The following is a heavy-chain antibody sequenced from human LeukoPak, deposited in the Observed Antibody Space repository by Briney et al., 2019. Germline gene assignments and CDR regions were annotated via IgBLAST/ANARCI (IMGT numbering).Heavy chain of an antibody. CDR3: ARGDRATVTLY. CDR1: GYTFTGYY. CDR2: INPSGGST. J-gene: IGHJ4*02. Sequence: ASVKVSFKASGYTFTGYYMHWVRQAPGQGPEWMGIINPSGGSTSCAQKFQGRVTMTRDMSTSTVYMELSSLRSADTAVYYCARGDRATVTLYWGQGTLVTVST. D-gene: IGHD4-17*01. V-gene: IGHV1-46*01.